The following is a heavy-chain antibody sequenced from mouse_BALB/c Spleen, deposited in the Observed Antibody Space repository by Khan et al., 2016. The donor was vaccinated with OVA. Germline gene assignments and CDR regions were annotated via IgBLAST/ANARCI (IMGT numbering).Heavy chain of an antibody. V-gene: IGHV1-55*01. J-gene: IGHJ3*01. CDR1: GYSFTSYW. D-gene: IGHD1-1*01. Sequence: QVQLQQPGAELVKPGTSVKLSCKASGYSFTSYWINWVKLRPGQGLEWIGHIYPGSGSTNYNEKFKSKATLSVDTSSSTVYMQLSSLASEASALYYCARRDYYGSSVAYWGQGTLVTVSA. CDR3: ARRDYYGSSVAY. CDR2: IYPGSGST.